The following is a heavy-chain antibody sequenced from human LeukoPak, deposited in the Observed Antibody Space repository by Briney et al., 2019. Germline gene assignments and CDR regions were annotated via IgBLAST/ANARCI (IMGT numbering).Heavy chain of an antibody. CDR1: GYTFTSYD. CDR2: MNPNSGNT. J-gene: IGHJ3*02. V-gene: IGHV1-8*01. Sequence: ASVKVSCKASGYTFTSYDINWVRQATGQGLEWMGWMNPNSGNTGYAQKFQGRVTMTRNTSISTAYMELSSLRSEDTAVYYCAREITMIVVVPRGNAFDIWGQGTMVTVSS. D-gene: IGHD3-22*01. CDR3: AREITMIVVVPRGNAFDI.